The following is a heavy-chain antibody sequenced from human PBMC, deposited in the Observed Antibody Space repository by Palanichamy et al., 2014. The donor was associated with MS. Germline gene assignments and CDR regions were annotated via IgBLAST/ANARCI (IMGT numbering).Heavy chain of an antibody. Sequence: QVQLVESGGGAVQPGRSLRLSCAASGFTFSNYEIHWVRQAPGKGLEWVAVISYGGSKKYYADSVKGRFTVSRDSSKNTLYLQMNSLRPEDTAVYYCAREGRIAVTGTPLDYWGQGTLVTISS. CDR1: GFTFSNYE. D-gene: IGHD6-19*01. V-gene: IGHV3-30-3*01. CDR2: ISYGGSKK. J-gene: IGHJ4*02. CDR3: AREGRIAVTGTPLDY.